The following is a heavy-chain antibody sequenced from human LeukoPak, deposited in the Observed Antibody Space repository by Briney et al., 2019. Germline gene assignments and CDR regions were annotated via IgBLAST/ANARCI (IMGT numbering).Heavy chain of an antibody. Sequence: PSETLSLTCSVSGDSVSRSDSYWDWIRQPPGKGLEWIGTIYYSGRTYYSPSLKSRVTMSVDPSNNQFFLNLRSVTAADTALYYCARRRYYDGSGLEWGQGTLLSVSS. J-gene: IGHJ1*01. D-gene: IGHD3-22*01. CDR2: IYYSGRT. V-gene: IGHV4-39*01. CDR1: GDSVSRSDSY. CDR3: ARRRYYDGSGLE.